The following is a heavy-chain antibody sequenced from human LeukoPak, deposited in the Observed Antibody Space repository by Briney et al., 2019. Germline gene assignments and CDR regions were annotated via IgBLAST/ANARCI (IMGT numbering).Heavy chain of an antibody. V-gene: IGHV3-53*01. D-gene: IGHD4-17*01. CDR3: ARRAGEYSHPYDY. Sequence: GGSLRLSCAASGFTFSSYWMHWVRQAPGKGLEWVSFIYSGGNTHYSDSVKGRFTISRDNSKNTLYLQMNSLRAEDTAVYYCARRAGEYSHPYDYWGQGTLVTVSS. J-gene: IGHJ4*02. CDR1: GFTFSSYW. CDR2: IYSGGNT.